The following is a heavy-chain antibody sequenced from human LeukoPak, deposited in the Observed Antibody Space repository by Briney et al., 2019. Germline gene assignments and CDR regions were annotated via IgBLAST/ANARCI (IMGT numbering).Heavy chain of an antibody. D-gene: IGHD2-2*01. CDR1: ALTFSDNH. V-gene: IGHV3-66*02. CDR2: IYSGGTK. CDR3: AREYCTSTTCPHMDV. Sequence: GGSLRLSCPLSALTFSDNHMSWVSQAPGKGLEWVSLIYSGGTKYYADSVKSRFTISRDNSKNTLDLQMNSLRPDDTAVYYCAREYCTSTTCPHMDVWGRGTTVTVSS. J-gene: IGHJ6*03.